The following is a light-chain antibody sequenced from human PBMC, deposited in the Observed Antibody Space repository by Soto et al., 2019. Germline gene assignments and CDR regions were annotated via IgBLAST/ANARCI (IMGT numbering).Light chain of an antibody. CDR3: QTWGTGVWV. CDR1: SGHSRYA. Sequence: QLVLTQSPSASASLGASVKLTCTLSSGHSRYAIAWHQQQPEKGPRYLMKLNSDGSHSKGDGIPDRFSGSSSGAERYLTISSPHSEDEADYYCQTWGTGVWVFGGGTKLTVL. J-gene: IGLJ3*02. V-gene: IGLV4-69*01. CDR2: LNSDGSH.